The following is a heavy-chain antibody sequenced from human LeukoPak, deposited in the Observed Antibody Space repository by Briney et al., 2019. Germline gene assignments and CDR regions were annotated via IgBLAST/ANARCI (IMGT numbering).Heavy chain of an antibody. CDR3: ARVPVNIWENWFDP. V-gene: IGHV4-39*07. Sequence: SETLSLTCTVSGGSISSSSYYWGWIRQPPGKGLEWIGSIYYVGNTYCNPSLKSRVTISVDTSKNQFSLKLTSVTAADTAVYYCARVPVNIWENWFDPWGQGTLVTVSS. CDR1: GGSISSSSYY. CDR2: IYYVGNT. J-gene: IGHJ5*02. D-gene: IGHD1-26*01.